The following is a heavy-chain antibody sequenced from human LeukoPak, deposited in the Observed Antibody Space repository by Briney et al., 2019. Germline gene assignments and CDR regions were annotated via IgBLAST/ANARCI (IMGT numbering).Heavy chain of an antibody. CDR1: GGTFGSYA. V-gene: IGHV1-69*05. CDR3: ARGNRITFGARWFDP. CDR2: IIPIFGTA. Sequence: ASVKVSSKASGGTFGSYAISWVRQAPGQGLEWMGWIIPIFGTANYAQTFQGRVTITTDESTSTAYMELSSLRSEDTAVYYCARGNRITFGARWFDPWGQGTLVTVSS. D-gene: IGHD3-16*01. J-gene: IGHJ5*02.